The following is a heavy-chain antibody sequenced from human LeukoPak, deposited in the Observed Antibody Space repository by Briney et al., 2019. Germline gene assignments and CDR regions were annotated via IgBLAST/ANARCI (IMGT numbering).Heavy chain of an antibody. CDR3: ARAKSRGVIITSPLGY. CDR1: GYTFTGYY. CDR2: INPNSGGT. D-gene: IGHD3-10*01. Sequence: ASVKVSCKASGYTFTGYYMHWVRQAPGQGLEWMGWINPNSGGTNYAQKFQGRVTMTRDTPISTAYMELSRLRSDDTAVYYCARAKSRGVIITSPLGYWGQGTLVTVSS. J-gene: IGHJ4*02. V-gene: IGHV1-2*02.